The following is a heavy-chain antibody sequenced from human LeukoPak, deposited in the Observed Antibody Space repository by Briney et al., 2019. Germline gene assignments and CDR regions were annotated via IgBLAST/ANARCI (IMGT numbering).Heavy chain of an antibody. D-gene: IGHD4-17*01. Sequence: GGSLRLSCVASGFDVSSNYMSWVRQAPGKGLDWVSLLYRDGTTYYAESVKGRFTISRDSSKSTLYLQMNSLTVEVTALYYCARVGYYGDYALALDHWGQGTLVSVSS. CDR1: GFDVSSNY. V-gene: IGHV3-53*01. CDR2: LYRDGTT. J-gene: IGHJ4*02. CDR3: ARVGYYGDYALALDH.